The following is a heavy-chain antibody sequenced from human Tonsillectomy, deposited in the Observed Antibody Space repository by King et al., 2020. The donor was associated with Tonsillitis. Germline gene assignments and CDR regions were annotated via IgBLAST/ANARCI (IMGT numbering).Heavy chain of an antibody. CDR1: GGSFSGYY. D-gene: IGHD6-13*01. J-gene: IGHJ5*02. CDR3: ARGYYLGYSPRTHWFDP. Sequence: VQLQQWGAGLLKPSETLSLTCAVYGGSFSGYYWNWIRQPPGKGLEWIGEINHSGSTNYNPSLKSRVTMSVDTSKNQFSLNLSSLTAADTAVYYCARGYYLGYSPRTHWFDPWGQGTLVTVSS. CDR2: INHSGST. V-gene: IGHV4-34*01.